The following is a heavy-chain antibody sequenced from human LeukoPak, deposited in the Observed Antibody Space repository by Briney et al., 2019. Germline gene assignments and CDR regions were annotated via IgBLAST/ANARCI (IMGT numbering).Heavy chain of an antibody. V-gene: IGHV4-39*01. Sequence: SETLSLTCTVSGGSISSNIYYWGWIRQPPGKGLKWIGNIYYSGSTYYNPSLKSRVTISVDTSKNQFSLKVSSVTAADTAVYYCARLYARREGYNYYSDYWGQGIPVTVSS. CDR3: ARLYARREGYNYYSDY. J-gene: IGHJ4*02. CDR2: IYYSGST. CDR1: GGSISSNIYY. D-gene: IGHD5-24*01.